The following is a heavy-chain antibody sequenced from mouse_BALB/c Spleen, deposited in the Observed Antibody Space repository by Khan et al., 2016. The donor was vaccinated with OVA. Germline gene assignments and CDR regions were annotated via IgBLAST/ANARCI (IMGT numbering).Heavy chain of an antibody. J-gene: IGHJ2*01. CDR1: GYTFTTYW. CDR3: ASYRYDYFDY. D-gene: IGHD2-14*01. CDR2: IYPGDGDT. V-gene: IGHV1-87*01. Sequence: QVQLKESGAELASPGASVKLSCKASGYTFTTYWMQWVKQRPGQGLEWIGTIYPGDGDTRYTQNFKDKATVTADKSSSTAYMQLSSLASEDSAVYYCASYRYDYFDYWGQGTTLTVSS.